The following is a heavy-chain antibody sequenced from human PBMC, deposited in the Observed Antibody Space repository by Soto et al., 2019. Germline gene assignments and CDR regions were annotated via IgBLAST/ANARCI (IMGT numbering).Heavy chain of an antibody. J-gene: IGHJ4*02. CDR1: GFTLSIYS. CDR2: ISSGSSTI. D-gene: IGHD2-15*01. V-gene: IGHV3-48*01. Sequence: EVQLVESGGGLVQPGGSLRLSCAAPGFTLSIYSMNWVRQAPGKGLEWVSFISSGSSTIYYADSVKGRFTISRDNAKNSLYLQMNSLRVEDTAVYYCARDLGRGYWDYWGQGTLVTVSS. CDR3: ARDLGRGYWDY.